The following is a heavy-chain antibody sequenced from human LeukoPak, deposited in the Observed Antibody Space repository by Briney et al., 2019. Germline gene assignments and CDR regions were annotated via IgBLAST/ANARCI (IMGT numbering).Heavy chain of an antibody. CDR3: ARALWSSSGPYYYGMDV. J-gene: IGHJ6*02. CDR1: GFTFSSYG. D-gene: IGHD6-13*01. V-gene: IGHV3-30*03. CDR2: ISYDGSNK. Sequence: GRSLRLSCAASGFTFSSYGMHWVRQAPGKGLEWVAVISYDGSNKYYADSVKGRFTISRDNSKNTLYLQMNSLRAEDTAVYYCARALWSSSGPYYYGMDVWGQGTTVTVSS.